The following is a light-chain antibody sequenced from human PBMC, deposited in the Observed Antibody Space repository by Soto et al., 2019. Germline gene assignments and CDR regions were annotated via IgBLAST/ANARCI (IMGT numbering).Light chain of an antibody. CDR1: KAISNY. Sequence: DILMTQSPSSLSASLGDRVTITCRANKAISNYLAWYQQKPGKAPKLLIFGASTLQLGVPSRFSGRGSGTDFTLTISSLQPEDVATYYCQKYNSVPPSFGGGTKVEIK. CDR3: QKYNSVPPS. V-gene: IGKV1-27*01. CDR2: GAS. J-gene: IGKJ4*01.